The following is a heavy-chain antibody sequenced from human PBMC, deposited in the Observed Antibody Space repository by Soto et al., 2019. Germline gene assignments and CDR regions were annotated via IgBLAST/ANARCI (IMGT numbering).Heavy chain of an antibody. J-gene: IGHJ5*02. D-gene: IGHD1-20*01. CDR2: ISYDGSNK. CDR3: AKHNGHSWFDP. Sequence: QVQLVESGGGVVQPGRSLRLSCAASGFTFSSYGMHWVRQAPGKGLEWVAVISYDGSNKYYADSVKGRFTISRDNSKNTLYLQMNSLRAEDTAVYYCAKHNGHSWFDPWGQGTLVTVSS. V-gene: IGHV3-30*18. CDR1: GFTFSSYG.